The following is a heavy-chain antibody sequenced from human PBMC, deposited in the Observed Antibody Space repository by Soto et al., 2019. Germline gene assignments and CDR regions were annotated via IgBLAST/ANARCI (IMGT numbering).Heavy chain of an antibody. CDR2: ISYDGSNK. Sequence: QVQLVESGGGVVQPGRSLRLSCAASGFTFSSYAMHWVRQAPGKGLEWVAVISYDGSNKYYADSVKGRFTISRDNSKNTLYLQMNRLRAEDTAVYYCARAYCGGDCYPGPKHVCGQGTTVTVSS. CDR3: ARAYCGGDCYPGPKHV. J-gene: IGHJ6*02. CDR1: GFTFSSYA. D-gene: IGHD2-21*02. V-gene: IGHV3-30-3*01.